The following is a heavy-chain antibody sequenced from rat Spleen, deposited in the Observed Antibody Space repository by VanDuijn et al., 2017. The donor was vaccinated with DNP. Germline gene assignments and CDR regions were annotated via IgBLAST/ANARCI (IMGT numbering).Heavy chain of an antibody. D-gene: IGHD1-6*01. CDR2: ISSGGST. CDR1: GFSLTTYG. Sequence: QVQLKESGPGLVQPSQTLSLTCTVSGFSLTTYGVSWIRQPPGKGLEWIAAISSGGSTYYNSALKSRLSISRDTSEDQVFLEMNSLQPEDTAMYCCARWGIMPRGNVWGQGTSVTVSS. V-gene: IGHV2S8*01. CDR3: ARWGIMPRGNV. J-gene: IGHJ4*01.